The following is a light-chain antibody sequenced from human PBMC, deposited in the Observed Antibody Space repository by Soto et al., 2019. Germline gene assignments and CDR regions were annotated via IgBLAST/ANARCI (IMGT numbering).Light chain of an antibody. Sequence: EILLTQSPGTLSLSPGERATLSCRASQSGSDSYLAWYQQKPGQPPRLLIYGVSSRAYGIPDRFSGSGSGTDFTLTISRLEPEDFAVYYCEQYGSSPRTFGQGTKVDIK. J-gene: IGKJ1*01. V-gene: IGKV3-20*01. CDR2: GVS. CDR1: QSGSDSY. CDR3: EQYGSSPRT.